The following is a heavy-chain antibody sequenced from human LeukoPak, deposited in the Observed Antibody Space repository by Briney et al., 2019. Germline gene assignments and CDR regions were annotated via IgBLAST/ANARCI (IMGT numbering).Heavy chain of an antibody. J-gene: IGHJ3*01. V-gene: IGHV3-7*01. CDR1: GFRFSRYW. CDR2: IKHDESEK. Sequence: PGGSLRLSCAAAGFRFSRYWMNWIRQAQGKGLEWVANIKHDESEKYYMDSVKGRFITATDKAKNSLYLQMNNLRAEETAVYYCVREVEYGDYDGWRAFAVCRERRMATVSS. CDR3: VREVEYGDYDGWRAFAV. D-gene: IGHD4-17*01.